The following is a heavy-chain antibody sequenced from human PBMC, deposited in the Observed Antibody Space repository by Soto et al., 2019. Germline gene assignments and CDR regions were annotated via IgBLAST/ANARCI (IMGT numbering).Heavy chain of an antibody. CDR3: ATSRDRAAAGTKKKYYYYGMDV. Sequence: QVQLQQWGAGLLKPSETLSLTCAVYGGSFSGYNWSWIRQPPGKGLEWIREINHSGSTNYNPSLKSRGTISVDTSKNQFSLKLSSVTAADTAVYYCATSRDRAAAGTKKKYYYYGMDVWGQGTTVTVSS. D-gene: IGHD6-13*01. CDR1: GGSFSGYN. CDR2: INHSGST. J-gene: IGHJ6*02. V-gene: IGHV4-34*01.